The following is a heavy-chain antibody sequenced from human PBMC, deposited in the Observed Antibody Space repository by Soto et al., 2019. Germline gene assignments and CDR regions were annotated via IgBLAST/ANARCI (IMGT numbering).Heavy chain of an antibody. CDR3: ARHAAYCTSTACYGGRFGP. CDR1: GGSISNNNYH. CDR2: IYYSGST. V-gene: IGHV4-39*01. D-gene: IGHD2-2*01. Sequence: PSETLSLTCTVSGGSISNNNYHWGWIRQPPGKGLEWIGSIYYSGSTCYNPSLKSRVTISVDTSKTQFSLNLSSVTAADTAVYYCARHAAYCTSTACYGGRFGPRGQGTLVPVSS. J-gene: IGHJ5*02.